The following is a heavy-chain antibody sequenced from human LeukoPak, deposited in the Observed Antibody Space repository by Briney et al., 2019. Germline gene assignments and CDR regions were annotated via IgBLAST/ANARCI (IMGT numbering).Heavy chain of an antibody. CDR2: IYSGGST. CDR3: TKDRNAGGPVFFDS. Sequence: PGGSLRLSCAASGFTVSSNYMSWVRQAPGKGLEWVSVIYSGGSTYYADSVKGRFTISRDNSKNTLYLQMNSLGAEDTAVYYCTKDRNAGGPVFFDSWGLGTLVIFSS. CDR1: GFTVSSNY. V-gene: IGHV3-66*01. D-gene: IGHD2-8*02. J-gene: IGHJ4*02.